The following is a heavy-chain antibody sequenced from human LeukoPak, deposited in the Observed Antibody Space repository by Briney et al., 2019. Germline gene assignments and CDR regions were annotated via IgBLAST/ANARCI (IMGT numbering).Heavy chain of an antibody. Sequence: QPGGSLRLSCAASGFTFSSYGIHWVRQAPGKGLEWVAFIRYDGSNKYYADSVKGRFTISRDNSKNTLYLQMNSLRAEDTAVYYCANIQTIGYYYGMDVWGQGTTVTVSS. CDR1: GFTFSSYG. J-gene: IGHJ6*02. V-gene: IGHV3-30*02. CDR2: IRYDGSNK. CDR3: ANIQTIGYYYGMDV. D-gene: IGHD2-21*01.